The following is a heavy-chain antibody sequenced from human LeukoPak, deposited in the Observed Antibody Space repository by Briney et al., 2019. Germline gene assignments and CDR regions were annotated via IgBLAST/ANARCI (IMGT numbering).Heavy chain of an antibody. V-gene: IGHV3-49*04. Sequence: GGSLRLSCTASGFTFGDYAMSWVRQAPGKGLEWVGSIRSKAYGGTTEYAASVKGRFTISRDDSKSIAYLQMNSLKTEDTAVYYCTREGNRPYWGQGTLVTVSS. CDR2: IRSKAYGGTT. CDR3: TREGNRPY. J-gene: IGHJ4*02. D-gene: IGHD2/OR15-2a*01. CDR1: GFTFGDYA.